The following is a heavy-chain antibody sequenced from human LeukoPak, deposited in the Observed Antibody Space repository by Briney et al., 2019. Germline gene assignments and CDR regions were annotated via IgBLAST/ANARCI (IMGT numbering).Heavy chain of an antibody. CDR3: ARVKEQRLVPYYYYYIDV. Sequence: ASVKVSCKASGYTFTSYGISWVRQAPGQGLEWMGWISAYNGNTNYAQKLQGRVTITTDTSTSTAYMELRSLRSDDTAVYYCARVKEQRLVPYYYYYIDVWGKGTTVTISS. CDR1: GYTFTSYG. J-gene: IGHJ6*03. V-gene: IGHV1-18*01. CDR2: ISAYNGNT. D-gene: IGHD6-13*01.